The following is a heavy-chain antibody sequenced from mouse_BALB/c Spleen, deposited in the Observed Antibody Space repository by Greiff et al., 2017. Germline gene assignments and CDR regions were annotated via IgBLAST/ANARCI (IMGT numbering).Heavy chain of an antibody. J-gene: IGHJ4*01. V-gene: IGHV2-6-7*01. CDR1: GFSLTGYG. Sequence: VQLQQSGPGLVAPSQSLSITCTVSGFSLTGYGVNWVRQPPGKGLEWLGMIWGDGSTDYNSALKSRLSISKDNSKSQVFLKMNSLQTDDTARYYWSRDLSVRRVYYAMDYWGQGTSVTVSS. D-gene: IGHD2-14*01. CDR3: SRDLSVRRVYYAMDY. CDR2: IWGDGST.